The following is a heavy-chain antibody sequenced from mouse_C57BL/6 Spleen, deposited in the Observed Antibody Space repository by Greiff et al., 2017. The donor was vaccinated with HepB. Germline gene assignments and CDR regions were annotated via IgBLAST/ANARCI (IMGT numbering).Heavy chain of an antibody. CDR1: GFTFSDYY. CDR2: ISNGGGST. J-gene: IGHJ1*03. D-gene: IGHD1-1*01. CDR3: ARDYGSSRYFDV. Sequence: EVRLVESGGGLVQPGGSLKLSCAASGFTFSDYYMYWVRQTPEKRLEWVAYISNGGGSTYYPDTVKGRFTISRDNAKNTLYLQMSRLKSEEPALYYWARDYGSSRYFDVWGTGTTVTVAS. V-gene: IGHV5-12*01.